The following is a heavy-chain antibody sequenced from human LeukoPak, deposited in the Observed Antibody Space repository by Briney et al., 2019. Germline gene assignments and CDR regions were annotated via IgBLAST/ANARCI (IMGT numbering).Heavy chain of an antibody. CDR3: ARDNGYYYDSSGYVGWFDP. J-gene: IGHJ5*02. D-gene: IGHD3-22*01. CDR2: MNPNSGNT. CDR1: GYTFTSYD. Sequence: ASVKVSCKASGYTFTSYDINWVRQATGQGLEWMGWMNPNSGNTGYAQKFQGRVTMTRNTSISTAYMELSSLRSEDTAVYYCARDNGYYYDSSGYVGWFDPWGQGTLVTVSS. V-gene: IGHV1-8*01.